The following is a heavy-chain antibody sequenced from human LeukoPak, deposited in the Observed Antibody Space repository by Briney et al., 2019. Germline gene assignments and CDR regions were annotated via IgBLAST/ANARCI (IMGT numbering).Heavy chain of an antibody. V-gene: IGHV3-30*04. CDR3: ARDLLGVSYGMDV. J-gene: IGHJ6*02. CDR2: IPYDGSNK. Sequence: GGSLRLSCAASGFTFSSYAMHWVRQAPGKGLEWVAVIPYDGSNKYYADSVKGRFTISRDNSKNTLYLQMNSLRAEDTAVYYCARDLLGVSYGMDVWGQGTTVTVSS. CDR1: GFTFSSYA. D-gene: IGHD2-15*01.